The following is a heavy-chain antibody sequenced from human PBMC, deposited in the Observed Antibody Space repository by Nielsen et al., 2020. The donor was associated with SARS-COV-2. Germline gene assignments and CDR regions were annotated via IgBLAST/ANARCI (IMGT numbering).Heavy chain of an antibody. J-gene: IGHJ3*02. CDR2: IYYSGST. CDR1: GGSISSSSYY. Sequence: SETLSLTCTVSGGSISSSSYYWGWIRQPPGKGLEWIGSIYYSGSTYYNPSLKSRVTISVDRSQNQFSLKLRFVTAADTAVYYCARAPDIVLGPTAIPIWGQGTMVAVSS. CDR3: ARAPDIVLGPTAIPI. V-gene: IGHV4-39*07. D-gene: IGHD2-2*01.